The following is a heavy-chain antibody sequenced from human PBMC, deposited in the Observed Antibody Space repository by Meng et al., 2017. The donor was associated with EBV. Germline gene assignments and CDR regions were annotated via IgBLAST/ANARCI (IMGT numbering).Heavy chain of an antibody. Sequence: VRLVQAGAEVGRPGASVRVPCKASGGTFSSYAISWVRQAPGQGLEWLGGIIPIFGTANYAQKFQGRVTITADKSTSTAYMELSSLRSEDTAVYYCARAEIAAAGRLDYWGQGTLVTVSS. CDR2: IIPIFGTA. CDR1: GGTFSSYA. D-gene: IGHD6-13*01. V-gene: IGHV1-69*06. CDR3: ARAEIAAAGRLDY. J-gene: IGHJ4*02.